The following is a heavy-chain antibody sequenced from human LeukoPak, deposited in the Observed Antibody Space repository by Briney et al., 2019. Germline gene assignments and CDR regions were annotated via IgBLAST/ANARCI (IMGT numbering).Heavy chain of an antibody. Sequence: GGSLRLSCAASGFTFSSYSMNWVRQAPGKGLEWVSSITSSGGDILYADSVKGRFTISRDNAKNSLYLQMNSLRAEDTAVYHCAGRTVTPYYHDSSGFHLQYWGQGTLVTVSS. D-gene: IGHD3-22*01. CDR1: GFTFSSYS. J-gene: IGHJ1*01. CDR2: ITSSGGDI. V-gene: IGHV3-21*04. CDR3: AGRTVTPYYHDSSGFHLQY.